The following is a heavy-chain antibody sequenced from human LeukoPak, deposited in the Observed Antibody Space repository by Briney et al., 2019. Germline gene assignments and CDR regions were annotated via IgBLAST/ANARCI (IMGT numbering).Heavy chain of an antibody. CDR1: GFTFSSYG. Sequence: GGSLRLSCAASGFTFSSYGMHWVRQAPGKGLEWVAVISYDGSNKYYADSVKGRFTISRDNSKNTLYLQMNSLGAEDTAVYYCAKEESSSWLTDYWGQGTLVTVSS. CDR2: ISYDGSNK. J-gene: IGHJ4*02. CDR3: AKEESSSWLTDY. D-gene: IGHD6-13*01. V-gene: IGHV3-30*18.